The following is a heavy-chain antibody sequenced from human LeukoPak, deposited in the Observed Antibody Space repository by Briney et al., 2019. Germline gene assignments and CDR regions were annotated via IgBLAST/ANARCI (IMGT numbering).Heavy chain of an antibody. Sequence: GGSLRLSCAASGFTFSSHGIHWVRQAPGKGLEWVALIWYDGSNKYYADSVKGRFTISRDNSKNTLYLQMNSLRAEDTAVYYCAKLGGYSYGYPTPHYAWGQGTLVTVSS. V-gene: IGHV3-33*06. CDR1: GFTFSSHG. D-gene: IGHD5-18*01. J-gene: IGHJ4*02. CDR3: AKLGGYSYGYPTPHYA. CDR2: IWYDGSNK.